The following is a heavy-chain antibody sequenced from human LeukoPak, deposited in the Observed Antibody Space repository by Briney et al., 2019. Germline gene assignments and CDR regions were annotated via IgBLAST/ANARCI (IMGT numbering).Heavy chain of an antibody. D-gene: IGHD5-24*01. CDR1: GGSISSYY. CDR2: IYYSGST. V-gene: IGHV4-59*01. Sequence: SETLSLTCTVSGGSISSYYWSWIRQPPGKGPEWIGYIYYSGSTNYNPSLKSRVTISVDTSKNQFSLKLSSVTAADTAVYYCASSSERWLQFWRLGAFDIWGQGTMVTVSS. CDR3: ASSSERWLQFWRLGAFDI. J-gene: IGHJ3*02.